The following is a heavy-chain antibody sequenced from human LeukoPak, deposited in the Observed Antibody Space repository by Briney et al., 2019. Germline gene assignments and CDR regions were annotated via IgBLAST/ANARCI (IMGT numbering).Heavy chain of an antibody. CDR1: GFTFSSYW. J-gene: IGHJ4*02. CDR3: AREILAPGKTHDY. V-gene: IGHV3-74*03. Sequence: GGSLRLSCAASGFTFSSYWMHWVRQAPGKGLVWVARISSDGSSTTYADSVKGRFTISRDNAKNTLFLQMSSLRAEDTAVYFCAREILAPGKTHDYWGQGTLVTVSS. CDR2: ISSDGSST.